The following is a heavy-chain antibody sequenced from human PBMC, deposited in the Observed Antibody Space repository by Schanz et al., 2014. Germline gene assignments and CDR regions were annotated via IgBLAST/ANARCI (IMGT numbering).Heavy chain of an antibody. CDR3: VRDTDYHFDY. CDR2: IKHDGSEK. D-gene: IGHD4-17*01. V-gene: IGHV3-7*01. CDR1: GFTFRTYL. J-gene: IGHJ4*02. Sequence: EVQLVESGGGLVQPGGSLRLSCAASGFTFRTYLMNWVRQAPGKGLEWVANIKHDGSEKYYVDSVKGRFTISRDNAKNSMYLEMNSLRAEDTAVYYCVRDTDYHFDYWGQGTLVTVSS.